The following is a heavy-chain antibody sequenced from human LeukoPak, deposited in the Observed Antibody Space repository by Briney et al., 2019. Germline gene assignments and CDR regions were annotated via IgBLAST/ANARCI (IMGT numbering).Heavy chain of an antibody. J-gene: IGHJ4*02. V-gene: IGHV3-23*01. D-gene: IGHD1-26*01. CDR3: ANRGSWEPPDY. Sequence: GGSLRLSCAASGFTFSSCGMTWVRRAPGKGLEWVSAISGSGGSTYYADSVKGRFTISRDNSKNTLYLQMNSLRAEDTAVYYCANRGSWEPPDYWGQGTLVTVSS. CDR2: ISGSGGST. CDR1: GFTFSSCG.